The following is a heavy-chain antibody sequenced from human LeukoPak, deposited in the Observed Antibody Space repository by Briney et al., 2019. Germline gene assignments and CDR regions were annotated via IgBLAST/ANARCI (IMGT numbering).Heavy chain of an antibody. V-gene: IGHV3-74*01. CDR1: GFTFSNYW. CDR3: ARGAGIVGSTTPFDY. Sequence: PGGSLRLSCAASGFTFSNYWMHWVRQTPRKGLVWVSRINTDGTTRYADSVKGRFTISRDNAKNTLYLQMDSLRAEDTAVYYCARGAGIVGSTTPFDYWGQGALVTVSS. J-gene: IGHJ4*02. CDR2: INTDGTT. D-gene: IGHD1-26*01.